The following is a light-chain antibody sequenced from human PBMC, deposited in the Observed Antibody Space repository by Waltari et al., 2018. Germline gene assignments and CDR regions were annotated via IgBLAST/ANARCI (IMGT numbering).Light chain of an antibody. V-gene: IGKV3-20*01. CDR3: QQYGNSPYT. CDR2: GAS. CDR1: QTVSRNQ. J-gene: IGKJ2*01. Sequence: EIVLTQSPGTQSLSPGDRATFSCRASQTVSRNQLAWYQQKPGQAPRLLIYGASDRATGIPDRFSGSGSGTDFSLTINILEPEDFAVYYCQQYGNSPYTFGQGSKLEI.